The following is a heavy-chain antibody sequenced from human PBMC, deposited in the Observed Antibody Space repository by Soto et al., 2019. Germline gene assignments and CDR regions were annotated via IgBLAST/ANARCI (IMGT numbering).Heavy chain of an antibody. D-gene: IGHD1-26*01. Sequence: QVQLVQSGAEVKKPGASVKVSCKASGYTFTGYYMHCVRQDPGQGLEWMGWNNPNSGGTNYAQKFQGWVTMTRDTSISTANMELSRLRSDDTAVYYCARDRDGVGDRNWRWYFDLWGRGTLVTVSS. CDR3: ARDRDGVGDRNWRWYFDL. CDR2: NNPNSGGT. J-gene: IGHJ2*01. CDR1: GYTFTGYY. V-gene: IGHV1-2*04.